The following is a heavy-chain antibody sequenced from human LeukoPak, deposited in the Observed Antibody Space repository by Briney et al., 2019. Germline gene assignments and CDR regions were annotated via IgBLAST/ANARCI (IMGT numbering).Heavy chain of an antibody. CDR1: SGSINSGSYY. Sequence: PSETLSLTCTVSSGSINSGSYYWNWIRQPAGKGLEWIGRIYTSGSTNYKPSLKSRCTMSVDTSKNQFSLKLSSVTAADTAVYYCARQGIRGVIQALDYWGQGTLVTVSS. CDR2: IYTSGST. D-gene: IGHD3-10*01. V-gene: IGHV4-61*02. CDR3: ARQGIRGVIQALDY. J-gene: IGHJ4*02.